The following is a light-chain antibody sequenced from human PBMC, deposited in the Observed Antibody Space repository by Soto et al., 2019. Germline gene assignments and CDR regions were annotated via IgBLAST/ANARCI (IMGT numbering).Light chain of an antibody. Sequence: EIVLTQSPATLSLSPGERATLSCRASQSVSNYLAWYEQKPGQAPRLLIYDASNRSTGIPARFSGSGSGTDCTLTSSSLEPEDGAVYYCQQGSNWPLTCGRGTKVEIK. CDR1: QSVSNY. V-gene: IGKV3-11*01. CDR3: QQGSNWPLT. CDR2: DAS. J-gene: IGKJ4*01.